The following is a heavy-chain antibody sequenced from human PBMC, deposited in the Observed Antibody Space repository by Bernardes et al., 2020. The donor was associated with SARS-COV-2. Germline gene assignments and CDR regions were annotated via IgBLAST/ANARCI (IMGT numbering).Heavy chain of an antibody. Sequence: SVKGRFTISRDNAKTSLYLQMNSLRAEDTAVYYCVDGGAFEYWGQGTLVTVSS. CDR3: VDGGAFEY. J-gene: IGHJ4*02. D-gene: IGHD2-15*01. V-gene: IGHV3-21*01.